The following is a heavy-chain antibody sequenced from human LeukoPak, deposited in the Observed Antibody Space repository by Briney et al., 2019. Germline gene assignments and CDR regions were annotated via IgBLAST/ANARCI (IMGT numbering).Heavy chain of an antibody. CDR1: GGSISSYY. V-gene: IGHV4-59*01. D-gene: IGHD3-9*01. J-gene: IGHJ3*02. CDR3: ARAAEYDILTGYGDDAFDI. Sequence: SETLSLTCTVSGGSISSYYWSWIRQPPGKGLEWIGYIYYSGSTNYNPSLKSRVTISVDTSKNQFSLKLSSVTAADTAVYYCARAAEYDILTGYGDDAFDIWGQGTMVTVSS. CDR2: IYYSGST.